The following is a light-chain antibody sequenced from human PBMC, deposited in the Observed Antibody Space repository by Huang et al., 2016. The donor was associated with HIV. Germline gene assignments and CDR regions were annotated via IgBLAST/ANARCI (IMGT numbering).Light chain of an antibody. CDR2: WAY. V-gene: IGKV4-1*01. Sequence: DIVLTQSPDSLAVSLGERATINCRSSQRLLDSSLNTDRLTGYQEKAGHPPRFLSFWAYTRESAVPDRVSGSGSGTDFTLTIGSLQAEDVAVYYCQQYYRTPLTFGGGTKVEIK. J-gene: IGKJ4*01. CDR1: QRLLDSSLNTDR. CDR3: QQYYRTPLT.